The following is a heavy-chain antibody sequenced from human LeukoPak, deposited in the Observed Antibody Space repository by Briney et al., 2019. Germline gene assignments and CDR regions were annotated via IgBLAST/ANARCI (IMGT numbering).Heavy chain of an antibody. CDR2: ISSYNDNT. J-gene: IGHJ4*02. CDR3: ARDTDYYDSSGYYYPGDY. CDR1: GYTFSNYG. V-gene: IGHV1-18*01. Sequence: GASVKVSCKASGYTFSNYGISWVRQAPGQGLEWMGWISSYNDNTNYAQKLQGRVTMTRDMSTSTVYMELSSLRSEDTAVYYCARDTDYYDSSGYYYPGDYWGQGTLVTVSS. D-gene: IGHD3-22*01.